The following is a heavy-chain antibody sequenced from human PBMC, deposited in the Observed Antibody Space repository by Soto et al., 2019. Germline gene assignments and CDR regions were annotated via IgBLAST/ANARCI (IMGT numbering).Heavy chain of an antibody. Sequence: GASVKVSCKASGFTFTSSAVQWVRQARGQRLEWMGWIVVGSGNTNYAQRFQERVTITRDMSTSTAYMELSSLISEDTAVYSCAADGDGYDQKVDYWGQGTLVTVSS. CDR2: IVVGSGNT. CDR3: AADGDGYDQKVDY. V-gene: IGHV1-58*01. D-gene: IGHD2-21*01. J-gene: IGHJ4*02. CDR1: GFTFTSSA.